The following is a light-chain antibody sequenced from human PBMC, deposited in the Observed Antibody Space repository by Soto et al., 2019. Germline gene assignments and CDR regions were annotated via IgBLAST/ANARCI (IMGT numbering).Light chain of an antibody. CDR3: GTWDSSLNSWV. V-gene: IGLV1-51*01. Sequence: QSVLTQPPSVSAAPGQKVTISCSGSSSNIGNNYVSWYQHLPGTAPKLLIFDNNKRPSGIPDRFSGSKSGTSATLGITGLQTGDEADYYCGTWDSSLNSWVFGGGTQLTVL. CDR1: SSNIGNNY. CDR2: DNN. J-gene: IGLJ3*02.